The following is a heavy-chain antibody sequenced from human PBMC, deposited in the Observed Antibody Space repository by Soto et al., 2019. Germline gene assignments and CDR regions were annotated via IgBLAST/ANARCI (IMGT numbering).Heavy chain of an antibody. J-gene: IGHJ3*02. D-gene: IGHD2-2*01. Sequence: EVQLLESGGGLVQPGGSLRLSCAASGFTFSSYAMSWVRQAPGKGLEWVSAISGSGGSTYYADSVKGRFTISRDNSKNTLYLQMNSLRAEDTAVYYCAKVSIIVVVPAAKNPDAFDIWGQGTMVTVSS. CDR1: GFTFSSYA. CDR2: ISGSGGST. V-gene: IGHV3-23*01. CDR3: AKVSIIVVVPAAKNPDAFDI.